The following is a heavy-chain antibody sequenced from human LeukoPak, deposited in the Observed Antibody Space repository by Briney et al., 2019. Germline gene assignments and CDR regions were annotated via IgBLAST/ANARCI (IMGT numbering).Heavy chain of an antibody. CDR1: GGTFSSYA. D-gene: IGHD3-10*01. CDR3: ARRYGSGSQYNWFDP. CDR2: IIPIFGTA. J-gene: IGHJ5*02. Sequence: GSSVKVSCKASGGTFSSYAISWVRQAPGQGLEWMGGIIPIFGTANYAQKLQGRVTITADKSTSTAYMELRSLRSDDTAVYYCARRYGSGSQYNWFDPWGQGTLVTVSS. V-gene: IGHV1-69*06.